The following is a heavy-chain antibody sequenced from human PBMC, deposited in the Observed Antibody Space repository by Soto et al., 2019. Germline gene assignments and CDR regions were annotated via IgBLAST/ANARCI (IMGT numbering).Heavy chain of an antibody. V-gene: IGHV1-69*01. CDR2: IIPIFGTA. CDR3: ARAGSDYYDYVWGSYRYTTAFDY. D-gene: IGHD3-16*02. Sequence: QVQLVQSGAEVKKPGSSVKVSCKASGGTFSSYAISWVRQAPGQGLEWMGGIIPIFGTANYAQKFQGRVTSTADESTSTAYMELSSLRSEDTAVYYCARAGSDYYDYVWGSYRYTTAFDYWGQGTLVTVSS. CDR1: GGTFSSYA. J-gene: IGHJ4*02.